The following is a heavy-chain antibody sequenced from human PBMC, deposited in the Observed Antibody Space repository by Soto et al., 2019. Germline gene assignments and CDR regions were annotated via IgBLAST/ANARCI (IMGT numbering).Heavy chain of an antibody. Sequence: GGSLRLSCAASGFTFSSYARSWVRQAPGKGLEWVSAISGSGGSTYYADSVKGRFTISRDNSKNTLYLQMNSLRAEDTAVYYCAKAGGNSSSSEYSYYYYYMDVWGKGTTVTVSS. V-gene: IGHV3-23*01. J-gene: IGHJ6*03. D-gene: IGHD6-6*01. CDR2: ISGSGGST. CDR1: GFTFSSYA. CDR3: AKAGGNSSSSEYSYYYYYMDV.